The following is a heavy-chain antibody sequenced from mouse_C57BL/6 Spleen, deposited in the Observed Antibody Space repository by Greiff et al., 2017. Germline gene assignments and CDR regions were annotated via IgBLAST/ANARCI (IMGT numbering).Heavy chain of an antibody. CDR1: GFTFSDYG. CDR2: ISNLAYSI. V-gene: IGHV5-15*01. D-gene: IGHD2-1*01. J-gene: IGHJ2*01. Sequence: EVMLVESGGGLVQPGGSLKLSCAASGFTFSDYGMAWVRQAPRKGPEWVAFISNLAYSIYYADTVTGRFTISRENAKNTLYLEMSSLRSEDTAMYYCARYGNYDYCDYWGQGTTLTVSS. CDR3: ARYGNYDYCDY.